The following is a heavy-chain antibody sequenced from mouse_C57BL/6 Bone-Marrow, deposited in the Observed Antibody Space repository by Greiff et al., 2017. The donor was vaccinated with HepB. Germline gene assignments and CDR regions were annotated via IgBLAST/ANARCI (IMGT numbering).Heavy chain of an antibody. V-gene: IGHV5-6*01. CDR1: GFTFSSYG. D-gene: IGHD5-1*01. CDR2: ISSGGSYT. J-gene: IGHJ3*01. CDR3: ARHGSTPFAY. Sequence: EVKLVESGGDLVKPGGSLKLSCAASGFTFSSYGMSWVRQTPDKRLEWVATISSGGSYTYYPDSVKGRFTISRDNAKNTLYLQMSSLKSEDTAMYYCARHGSTPFAYWGQGTLVTVSA.